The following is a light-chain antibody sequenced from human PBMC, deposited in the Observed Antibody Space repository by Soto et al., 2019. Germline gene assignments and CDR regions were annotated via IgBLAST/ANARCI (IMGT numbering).Light chain of an antibody. Sequence: EFVLTQSPGTLSLSPGERATLSCRASQTVRNNDLAWYQQKPGRAPRLLIYDASSRATGIPDRFSGGGSGTDFTLTISSLQSEDFAVYYCQQYHSWPPRTFGQGTKVDIK. CDR1: QTVRNND. J-gene: IGKJ1*01. CDR2: DAS. V-gene: IGKV3-20*01. CDR3: QQYHSWPPRT.